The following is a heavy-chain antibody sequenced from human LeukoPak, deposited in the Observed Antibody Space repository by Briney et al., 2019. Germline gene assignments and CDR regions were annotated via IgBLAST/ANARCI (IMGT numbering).Heavy chain of an antibody. Sequence: GGSLRLSCAASGFTFSDYYMSWIRQAPGKGLECVSYISSSGSTIYSADSVKGPFSISRDNVKNSLYLQKNSLRAEDTALYYCARERSGSFDFDYWGQGTLVTVSS. V-gene: IGHV3-11*01. CDR2: ISSSGSTI. J-gene: IGHJ4*02. CDR1: GFTFSDYY. CDR3: ARERSGSFDFDY. D-gene: IGHD1-26*01.